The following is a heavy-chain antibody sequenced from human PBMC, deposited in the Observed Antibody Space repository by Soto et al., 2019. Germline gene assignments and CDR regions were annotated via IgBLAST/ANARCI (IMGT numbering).Heavy chain of an antibody. Sequence: VSETVSCKASRYTFTNFYIHWLRQAPGQGREWMGITNPSGGSTTYPQKFQGRVTMTRDTSTSTVHMELITLRSEATAVYYCARSQVGRPLDVWGPGTTVTVSS. J-gene: IGHJ6*02. CDR3: ARSQVGRPLDV. CDR2: TNPSGGST. CDR1: RYTFTNFY. V-gene: IGHV1-46*01. D-gene: IGHD1-26*01.